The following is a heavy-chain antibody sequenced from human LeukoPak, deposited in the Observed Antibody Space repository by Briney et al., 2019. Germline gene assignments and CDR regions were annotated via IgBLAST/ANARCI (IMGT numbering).Heavy chain of an antibody. J-gene: IGHJ4*02. CDR2: ISYDAKYK. CDR1: GFTFSNYV. Sequence: GGSLRLSCAASGFTFSNYVMHWVRQAPGKGLERVAVISYDAKYKYYADSLKGRVTISRDNSNNTLYLQMNGLGSEDTAVYYCARGRVVPATRLDYWGRGTLVTVSS. D-gene: IGHD2-15*01. CDR3: ARGRVVPATRLDY. V-gene: IGHV3-30*04.